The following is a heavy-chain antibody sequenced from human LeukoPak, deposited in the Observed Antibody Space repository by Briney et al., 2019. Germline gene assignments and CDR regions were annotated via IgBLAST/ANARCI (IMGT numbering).Heavy chain of an antibody. CDR1: GSTFSSYS. Sequence: PGGSLRLSCAASGSTFSSYSMNWVRQAPGKGLEWVSYISSSSSSTIYYADSVKGRFTISRDNAKSSLYLQMTSLRDDDTAVYYCARIDRGINNWYAPFDCWGQGTLVTVSS. J-gene: IGHJ4*02. CDR2: ISSSSSSTI. V-gene: IGHV3-48*02. CDR3: ARIDRGINNWYAPFDC. D-gene: IGHD1-1*01.